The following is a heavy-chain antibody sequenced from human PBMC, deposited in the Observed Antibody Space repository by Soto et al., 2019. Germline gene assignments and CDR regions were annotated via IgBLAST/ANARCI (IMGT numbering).Heavy chain of an antibody. V-gene: IGHV1-3*01. J-gene: IGHJ4*02. CDR3: ARMGPRHPKYYYDSSGYWLY. Sequence: GASVKVSCKASGYTFTSYAMHWVRQAPGQRLEWMGWINAGNGNTKYSQKFQGRVTITRDTSASTAYMELSSLRSEDTAVYYCARMGPRHPKYYYDSSGYWLYWGQGTLVTV. D-gene: IGHD3-22*01. CDR1: GYTFTSYA. CDR2: INAGNGNT.